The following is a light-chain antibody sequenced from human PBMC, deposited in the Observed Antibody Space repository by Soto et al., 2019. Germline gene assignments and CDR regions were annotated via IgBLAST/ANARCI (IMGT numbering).Light chain of an antibody. Sequence: DIQMTQSPSSLSASVEDRVTITCRASQGIDIWLAWYQQKPGKAPKLLIYAASSLQSGVPSRFSGSGSGTDFTLTISSLQPEDFATYYCQQANSFPWTFGQGTKVDIK. CDR3: QQANSFPWT. CDR2: AAS. CDR1: QGIDIW. V-gene: IGKV1-12*01. J-gene: IGKJ1*01.